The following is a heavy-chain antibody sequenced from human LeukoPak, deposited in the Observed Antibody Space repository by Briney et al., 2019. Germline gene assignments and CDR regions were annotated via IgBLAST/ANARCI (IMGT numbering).Heavy chain of an antibody. CDR2: IIPIFGTA. J-gene: IGHJ4*02. CDR3: ARGRLAYCGGDCYRPFDS. D-gene: IGHD2-21*02. V-gene: IGHV1-69*13. CDR1: GGTFSSYA. Sequence: SVKVSCKASGGTFSSYAISWVRQAPGQGLEWMGGIIPIFGTANYAQKFQGRVTITADESTSTAYMELSSLRSEDTALYYCARGRLAYCGGDCYRPFDSWGQGTLVTVSS.